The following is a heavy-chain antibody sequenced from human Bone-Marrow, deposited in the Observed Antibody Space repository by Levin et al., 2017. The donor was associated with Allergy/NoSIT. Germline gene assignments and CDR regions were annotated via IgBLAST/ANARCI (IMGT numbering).Heavy chain of an antibody. V-gene: IGHV3-53*01. Sequence: GESLKISCVVSGFTVSSHYINWVRQAPGKGLEWVSIMYGDGNTYYADSVKGRFTISRDNSRNTLSLQMNSLRAEDTAVYYCATSRVVNIAEFWGQGTLVTVSS. CDR2: MYGDGNT. CDR3: ATSRVVNIAEF. D-gene: IGHD2-15*01. CDR1: GFTVSSHY. J-gene: IGHJ4*02.